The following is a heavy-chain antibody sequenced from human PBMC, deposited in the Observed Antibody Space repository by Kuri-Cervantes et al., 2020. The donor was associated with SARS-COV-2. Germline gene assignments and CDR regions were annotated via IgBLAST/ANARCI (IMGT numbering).Heavy chain of an antibody. V-gene: IGHV4-61*02. CDR3: ARVRLCFDY. Sequence: SCTVSGGSISSGSYYWSWIRQPAGKGLEWIGRIYTSGSTYYNPSLKSRVTISVDTSKNQFSLKLSSVTAADTAVYYCARVRLCFDYWGQGTLVTVSS. J-gene: IGHJ4*02. CDR1: GGSISSGSYY. D-gene: IGHD3-16*01. CDR2: IYTSGST.